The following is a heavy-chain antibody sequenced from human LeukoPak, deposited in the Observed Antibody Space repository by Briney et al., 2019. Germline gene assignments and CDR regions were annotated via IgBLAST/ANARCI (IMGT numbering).Heavy chain of an antibody. D-gene: IGHD3-3*01. CDR2: ISYDGSNK. Sequence: PGGSLRLSCAASGFTFSSYAMQWVRQAPGKGLEWVAVISYDGSNKYYADSVKGRFTISRDNSKNTLYLQLTSLRLEDTAVYYCARGRGSNDDFTRGVVWGQGTTVTVSS. CDR3: ARGRGSNDDFTRGVV. V-gene: IGHV3-30*04. J-gene: IGHJ6*02. CDR1: GFTFSSYA.